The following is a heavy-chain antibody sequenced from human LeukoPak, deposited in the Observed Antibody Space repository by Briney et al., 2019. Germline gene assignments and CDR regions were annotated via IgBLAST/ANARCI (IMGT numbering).Heavy chain of an antibody. CDR3: AYCSSTSCYSNAFDI. J-gene: IGHJ3*02. CDR1: GGTFSSYA. D-gene: IGHD2-2*01. CDR2: IIPIFGTA. Sequence: SVKVSCKASGGTFSSYAISWVRQAPGQGLEWMGGIIPIFGTANYAQKFQGRVTITADESTSTAYMELSSLRSEDTAVYYCAYCSSTSCYSNAFDIWGQGTMVTVSS. V-gene: IGHV1-69*13.